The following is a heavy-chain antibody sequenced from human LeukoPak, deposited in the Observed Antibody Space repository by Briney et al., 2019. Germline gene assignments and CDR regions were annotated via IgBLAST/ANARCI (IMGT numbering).Heavy chain of an antibody. J-gene: IGHJ4*02. Sequence: GGTLRLSCGASGFTFSTNGMSWVRQAPGKGLEWISYISNSGNTKYYADSVKGRFSISRDNANNSVYLQMNNLRAEDTAVYYCAAVIDYWGQGTLVTVSS. CDR3: AAVIDY. V-gene: IGHV3-48*03. CDR2: ISNSGNTK. CDR1: GFTFSTNG.